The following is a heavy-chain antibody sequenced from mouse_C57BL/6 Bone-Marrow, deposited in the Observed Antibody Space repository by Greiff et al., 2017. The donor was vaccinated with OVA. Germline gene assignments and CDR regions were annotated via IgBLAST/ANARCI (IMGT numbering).Heavy chain of an antibody. Sequence: EVMLVESGGGLVKPGGSLKLSCAASGFTFSDYGMHWVRQAPEKGLEWVAYISSGSSTIYYADTVKGRFTISRDNAKNTLFLQMTSLRSEDTAMYYCAGVYDRYAMDYWGQGTSVTVSS. D-gene: IGHD2-12*01. CDR3: AGVYDRYAMDY. CDR1: GFTFSDYG. V-gene: IGHV5-17*01. J-gene: IGHJ4*01. CDR2: ISSGSSTI.